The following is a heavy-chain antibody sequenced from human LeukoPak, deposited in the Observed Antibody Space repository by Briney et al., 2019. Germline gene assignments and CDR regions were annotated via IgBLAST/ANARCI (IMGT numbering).Heavy chain of an antibody. Sequence: PSETLSLTCTVSGGSISSYYWSWIRQPAGKGLEWIGRIYTSGSTSYNPSLKSRVTMSVDTSKNQFSLKLSSVTAADTAVYYCARDQGLYQLPAFDIWGQGTMVTVSS. CDR3: ARDQGLYQLPAFDI. J-gene: IGHJ3*02. CDR2: IYTSGST. V-gene: IGHV4-4*07. D-gene: IGHD2-2*01. CDR1: GGSISSYY.